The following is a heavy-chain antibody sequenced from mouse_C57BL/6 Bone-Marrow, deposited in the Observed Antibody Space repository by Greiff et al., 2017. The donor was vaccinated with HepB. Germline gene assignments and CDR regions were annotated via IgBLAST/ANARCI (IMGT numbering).Heavy chain of an antibody. CDR1: GFSINSDCY. V-gene: IGHV3-3*01. CDR3: ARAGEYYAMDY. CDR2: TFYSGIT. J-gene: IGHJ4*01. Sequence: EVQLQQSGPSLVRPSQTLSLTCTVTGFSINSDCYWIWIRQFPGNKLEYIGYTFYSGITYYNPSLESRTYITRDTSKNQFSLELRSVTTEDTATYCCARAGEYYAMDYWGQGTSVTVSS.